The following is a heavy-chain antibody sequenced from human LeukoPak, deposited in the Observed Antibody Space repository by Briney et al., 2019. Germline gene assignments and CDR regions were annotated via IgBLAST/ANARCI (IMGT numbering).Heavy chain of an antibody. V-gene: IGHV3-21*01. CDR1: GFTFSSYS. Sequence: GGSLRLSCAASGFTFSSYSMNWLREAPGKGLEWVSSISSSSSYIYYADSVKGRFTISRDNAKNSLYLQMNSLRAEDTAVYYCATCGYTYGLYFDYWGQGTLVTVSS. D-gene: IGHD5-18*01. CDR2: ISSSSSYI. CDR3: ATCGYTYGLYFDY. J-gene: IGHJ4*02.